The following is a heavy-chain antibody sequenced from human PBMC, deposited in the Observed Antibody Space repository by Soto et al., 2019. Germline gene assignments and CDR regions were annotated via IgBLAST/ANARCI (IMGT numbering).Heavy chain of an antibody. J-gene: IGHJ3*02. Sequence: ASVKVSCKASGYTFTSYDINWVRQAPGQGLEWMGWISAYNGNTNYAQKFQGRVTMTTETSTSTAYMGLRSLRSDDTAVYYCARGNRIEAFDIWGQGTMVTVSS. CDR2: ISAYNGNT. CDR3: ARGNRIEAFDI. V-gene: IGHV1-18*01. CDR1: GYTFTSYD.